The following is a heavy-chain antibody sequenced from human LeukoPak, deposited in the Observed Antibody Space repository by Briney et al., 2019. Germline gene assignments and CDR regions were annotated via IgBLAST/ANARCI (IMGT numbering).Heavy chain of an antibody. Sequence: ASVKVSCKASGYTFTSYGISWVRQAPGQGLEWMGWISAYNGNTNYAQKLQGRVTMTTDTSTSTAYMELGSLRSDDTAVYYCARGLPISGWYELGAVNWFDPWGQGTLVTVSS. CDR2: ISAYNGNT. CDR1: GYTFTSYG. D-gene: IGHD6-19*01. J-gene: IGHJ5*02. V-gene: IGHV1-18*01. CDR3: ARGLPISGWYELGAVNWFDP.